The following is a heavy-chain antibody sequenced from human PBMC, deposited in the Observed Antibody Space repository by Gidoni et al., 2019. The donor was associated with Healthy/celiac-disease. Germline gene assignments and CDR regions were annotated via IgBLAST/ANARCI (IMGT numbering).Heavy chain of an antibody. D-gene: IGHD6-13*01. V-gene: IGHV4-39*01. Sequence: QLQLQESGPGLVKPSETLSLTCTVSGGSISSSSYYWGWIRQPPGKGLEWIGSNYYSGSTYYNPSLKSRVTISVDTSKNQFSLKLSSVTAADTAVYYCARQLALVHPYYVDYWGQGTLVTVSS. CDR2: NYYSGST. CDR1: GGSISSSSYY. J-gene: IGHJ4*02. CDR3: ARQLALVHPYYVDY.